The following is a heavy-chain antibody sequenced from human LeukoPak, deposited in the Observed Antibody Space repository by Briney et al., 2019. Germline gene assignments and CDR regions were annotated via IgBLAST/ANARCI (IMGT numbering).Heavy chain of an antibody. J-gene: IGHJ6*02. Sequence: SETLSLTCTVSGGSISSSSYYWGWIRQPPGKGLEWMGRIYYTGSTYYNPSLKSRVTISVDTSKNQFSLKLSSVTAADPAVYYCARRAALTVTIYYYYGMDVWGQGTTVTVSS. CDR2: IYYTGST. CDR1: GGSISSSSYY. CDR3: ARRAALTVTIYYYYGMDV. V-gene: IGHV4-39*01. D-gene: IGHD4-17*01.